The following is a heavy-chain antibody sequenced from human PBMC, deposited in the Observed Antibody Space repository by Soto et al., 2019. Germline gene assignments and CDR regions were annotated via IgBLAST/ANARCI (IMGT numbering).Heavy chain of an antibody. D-gene: IGHD6-13*01. CDR3: AVPWYSDSPVSAMDV. V-gene: IGHV5-51*01. CDR2: ISPGDSDT. Sequence: GESLKISCKASGYNFASYWIGWVRQMPGKGLEWMGIISPGDSDTRYSPSFLGQVTISVDKSITTAYMQWSGLKASDTAMYYCAVPWYSDSPVSAMDVWGQGTTVTVSS. J-gene: IGHJ6*02. CDR1: GYNFASYW.